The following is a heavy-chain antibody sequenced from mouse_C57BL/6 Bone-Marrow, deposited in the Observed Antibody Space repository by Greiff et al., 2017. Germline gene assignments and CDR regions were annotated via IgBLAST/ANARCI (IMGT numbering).Heavy chain of an antibody. V-gene: IGHV1-50*01. CDR2: IDPSASST. CDR1: GYTFTSYW. J-gene: IGHJ4*01. D-gene: IGHD2-4*01. Sequence: QVQLQQPGAELVKPGASVTLSCTASGYTFTSYWMQWVNQRPGQGLEWIGEIDPSASSTNYNQMFKGQATLTVDTSSSTAYMQLSSLTSEDSAVYYCARWGLRGYAMDYGGQGTSVTVSS. CDR3: ARWGLRGYAMDY.